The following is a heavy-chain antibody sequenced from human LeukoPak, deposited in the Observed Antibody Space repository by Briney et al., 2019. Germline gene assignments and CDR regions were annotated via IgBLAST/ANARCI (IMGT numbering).Heavy chain of an antibody. CDR1: GGYIGSYY. J-gene: IGHJ6*03. D-gene: IGHD4-17*01. V-gene: IGHV4-4*07. CDR2: IYTSENT. Sequence: SETLSLTCTVSGGYIGSYYWSWIRLPAGKGLEWIGRIYTSENTDYNPSLKSRVTMSVDMSTSQFSLRLTSVTAADTAVYYCAREGDYGDYSKSFYYMDVWGKGTTVTVSS. CDR3: AREGDYGDYSKSFYYMDV.